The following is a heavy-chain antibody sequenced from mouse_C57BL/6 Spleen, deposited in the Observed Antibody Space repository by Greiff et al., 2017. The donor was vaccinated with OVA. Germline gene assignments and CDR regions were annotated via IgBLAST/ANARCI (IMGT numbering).Heavy chain of an antibody. V-gene: IGHV3-6*01. CDR3: ARDPIYYYGSSLDY. CDR1: GYSITSGYY. D-gene: IGHD1-1*01. Sequence: EVKLMESGPGLVKPSQSLSLTCSVTGYSITSGYYWNWIRQFPGNKLEWMGYISYDGSNNYNPSLKNRISITRDTSKNQFFLKLNSVTTEDTATYYCARDPIYYYGSSLDYWGQGTTLTVSS. CDR2: ISYDGSN. J-gene: IGHJ2*01.